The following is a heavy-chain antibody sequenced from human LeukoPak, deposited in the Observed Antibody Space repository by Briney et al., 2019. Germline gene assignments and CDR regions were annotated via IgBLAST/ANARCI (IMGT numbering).Heavy chain of an antibody. CDR3: ASYYYGSGSYPDY. J-gene: IGHJ4*02. CDR2: IYYSGST. Sequence: PSETLSLTCTVSGGSISSYYWSWIRQPPGKGLEWIGYIYYSGSTNYNPSLKSRVTISVDTSKNQFSLKLSSVTAADTAVYYCASYYYGSGSYPDYWGQGTLVTVSS. V-gene: IGHV4-59*01. D-gene: IGHD3-10*01. CDR1: GGSISSYY.